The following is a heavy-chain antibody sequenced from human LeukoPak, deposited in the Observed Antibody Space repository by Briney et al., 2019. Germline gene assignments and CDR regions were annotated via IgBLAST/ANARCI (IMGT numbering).Heavy chain of an antibody. V-gene: IGHV4-4*02. CDR1: GGSISSSNW. D-gene: IGHD3-3*01. J-gene: IGHJ4*02. CDR2: IYHSGST. Sequence: SETLSLTCAVSGGSISSSNWWSWVRQPPGKGLEWIGEIYHSGSTNYNPSLKSRVTISVDKSKNQFSLKLSSVTAADTAVYYCARVNRYYDFWSGYLSYFDYWGQGTLVTVSS. CDR3: ARVNRYYDFWSGYLSYFDY.